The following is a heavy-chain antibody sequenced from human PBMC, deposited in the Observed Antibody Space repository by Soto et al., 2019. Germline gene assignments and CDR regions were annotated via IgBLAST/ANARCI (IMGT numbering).Heavy chain of an antibody. D-gene: IGHD6-13*01. CDR3: ARHGHSSSWYYYGMDV. Sequence: PGESLKISCKGSGYSFTSYWISWVRQMPGKGLEWMGRIDPSDSYTNYSPSFQGHVTISADKSISTAYLQWSSLKASDTAMYYCARHGHSSSWYYYGMDVWGQGTTVTVSS. V-gene: IGHV5-10-1*01. CDR1: GYSFTSYW. CDR2: IDPSDSYT. J-gene: IGHJ6*02.